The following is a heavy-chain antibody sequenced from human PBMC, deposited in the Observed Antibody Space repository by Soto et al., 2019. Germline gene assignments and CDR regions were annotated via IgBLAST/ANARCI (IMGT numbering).Heavy chain of an antibody. J-gene: IGHJ5*02. CDR2: LNTYGNT. D-gene: IGHD1-7*01. CDR1: GGSISSYR. Sequence: SETLSLTCTVSGGSISSYRWSWIRQPAGKGLEWIGRLNTYGNTHYNPSLKSRVTVSVDTSRNQFFLTLRSVAAADSAVYHCGRESGETWDYEASWGQGTPVTVSS. CDR3: GRESGETWDYEAS. V-gene: IGHV4-4*07.